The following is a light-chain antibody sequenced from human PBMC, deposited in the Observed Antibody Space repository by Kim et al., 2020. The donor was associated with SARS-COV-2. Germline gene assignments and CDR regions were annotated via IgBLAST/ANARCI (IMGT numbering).Light chain of an antibody. CDR3: HSYDSTLNGVV. V-gene: IGLV1-40*01. Sequence: QSVLTQPPSLSGAPGQRVTISCTGTSSNIGAGYAVHWYQKFPGTAPKLLIYDDGNRPSGVPDRFSGSRSGTSTSLAITGLQAEDEADYYCHSYDSTLNGVVFGGGTKLTVL. J-gene: IGLJ2*01. CDR2: DDG. CDR1: SSNIGAGYA.